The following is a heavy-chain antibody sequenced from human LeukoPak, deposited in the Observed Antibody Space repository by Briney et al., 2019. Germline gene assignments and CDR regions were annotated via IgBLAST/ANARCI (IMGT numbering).Heavy chain of an antibody. CDR1: GFTFSSYD. Sequence: GGSLRLSCAASGFTFSSYDMHWVRQATGKGLEWVSAIGTAGDTYYPGSVKGRFTISRENAKNSLYLQMNSLRAGDTAVYYCAKDGYSGYDRGILDYWGQGTLVTVSS. V-gene: IGHV3-13*01. CDR3: AKDGYSGYDRGILDY. J-gene: IGHJ4*02. D-gene: IGHD5-12*01. CDR2: IGTAGDT.